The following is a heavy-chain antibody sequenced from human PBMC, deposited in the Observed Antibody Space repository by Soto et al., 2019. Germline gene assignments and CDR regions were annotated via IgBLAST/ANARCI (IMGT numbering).Heavy chain of an antibody. D-gene: IGHD3-22*01. CDR2: INPSGGST. Sequence: ASVKVSCKASGYTFTSYYMHWVRQAPGQGLEWMGIINPSGGSTSYAQKFQGRVTMTRDTSTSTVYMELSSLRSEDTAVYYCAMDSSGYPAGYYGLDVWGQVTTVTVS. J-gene: IGHJ6*02. CDR3: AMDSSGYPAGYYGLDV. V-gene: IGHV1-46*01. CDR1: GYTFTSYY.